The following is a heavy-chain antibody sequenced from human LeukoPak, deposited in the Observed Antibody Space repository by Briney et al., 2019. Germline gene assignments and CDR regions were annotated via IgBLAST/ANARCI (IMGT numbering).Heavy chain of an antibody. CDR2: INPNSGGT. J-gene: IGHJ4*02. CDR1: GYTFTGYY. Sequence: GASVKVSCKASGYTFTGYYMHWVRQAPGQGLEWMGWINPNSGGTNYAQKFQGRVTMTRDTSISTAYMELSRLRSDDTAVYYCAKSSSHRGHDYSDYWGQGTLVTVSS. CDR3: AKSSSHRGHDYSDY. V-gene: IGHV1-2*02. D-gene: IGHD5-24*01.